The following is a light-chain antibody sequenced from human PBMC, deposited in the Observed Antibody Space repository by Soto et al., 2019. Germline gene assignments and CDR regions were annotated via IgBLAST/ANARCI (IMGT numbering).Light chain of an antibody. CDR3: QQNNKWPPVT. CDR2: GAS. Sequence: EVVMTQSPATVSVSPGEGVTLSCRASQTISNDLAWYQQKPGQAPRLLIYGASTRATGVPARFSGGGSGTEFTLTISSLQSEDFAFWYCQQNNKWPPVTFGGGTKVEIK. CDR1: QTISND. J-gene: IGKJ4*01. V-gene: IGKV3-15*01.